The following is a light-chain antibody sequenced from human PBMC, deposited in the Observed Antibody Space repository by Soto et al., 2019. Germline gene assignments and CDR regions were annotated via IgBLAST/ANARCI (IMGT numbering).Light chain of an antibody. CDR3: QVYGPSVMYA. CDR2: GAS. CDR1: QSVGSSY. J-gene: IGKJ2*01. V-gene: IGKV3-20*01. Sequence: EIVLTQSPGTLSLSPGERATLSCRASQSVGSSYLAWYQQKPGQAPRLLIYGASTRATGIPDRFSGSGSGTYFTLTISRLEPEDFAVLYCQVYGPSVMYAFGQGTKLEIK.